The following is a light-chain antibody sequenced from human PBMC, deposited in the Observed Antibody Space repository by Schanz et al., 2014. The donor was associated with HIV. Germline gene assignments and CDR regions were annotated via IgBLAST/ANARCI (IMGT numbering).Light chain of an antibody. J-gene: IGLJ3*02. CDR3: SSYTNINSWV. Sequence: QSALTQPASVSGSPGQSITISCTGTSNDVGGHNYVSWFQQHPGRAPKLLIFEVTNRPSGIPNRFSGSKSGNTASLTISGLQAEDEADDYCSSYTNINSWVFGGGTKLTVL. CDR2: EVT. CDR1: SNDVGGHNY. V-gene: IGLV2-14*03.